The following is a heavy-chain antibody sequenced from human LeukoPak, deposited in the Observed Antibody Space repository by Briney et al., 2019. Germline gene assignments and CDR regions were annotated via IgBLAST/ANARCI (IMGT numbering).Heavy chain of an antibody. CDR2: MNPNSGNT. CDR1: VYTFTSYD. J-gene: IGHJ6*03. CDR3: ARAPEWGKANYYYYMDV. Sequence: ASVKVSCKASVYTFTSYDINWVRQATGQGLEWMGWMNPNSGNTGYAQKFQGRVTMTRNTSISTAYMELGSLRSEDTAVYYCARAPEWGKANYYYYMDVWGKGTTVTVSS. D-gene: IGHD1-26*01. V-gene: IGHV1-8*01.